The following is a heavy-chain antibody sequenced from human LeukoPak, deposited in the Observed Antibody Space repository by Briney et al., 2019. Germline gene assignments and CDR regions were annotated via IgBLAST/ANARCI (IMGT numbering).Heavy chain of an antibody. CDR3: ARGYSSGWGLDY. CDR2: VNPNSGNT. V-gene: IGHV1-8*01. D-gene: IGHD6-19*01. Sequence: LWASVKVSCKASGYTFTSYDINWVRQATGQGLEWMGWVNPNSGNTGYAQKFQGRVTMTRNTSISTAYMELSSLRSEDTAVYYCARGYSSGWGLDYWGQGTLVTVSS. J-gene: IGHJ4*02. CDR1: GYTFTSYD.